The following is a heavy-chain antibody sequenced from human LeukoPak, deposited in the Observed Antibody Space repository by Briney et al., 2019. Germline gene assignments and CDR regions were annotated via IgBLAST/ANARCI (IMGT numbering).Heavy chain of an antibody. Sequence: SVKVSCKASGGTFSSYTISWVRQAPGQELEWMGRIIPILGIANYAQKFQGRVTITADKSTSTAYMELSSLRSEDTAVYYCASVFRRFGEFPPGGYYYMGVWGKGTTVTVSS. J-gene: IGHJ6*03. D-gene: IGHD3-10*01. CDR2: IIPILGIA. CDR3: ASVFRRFGEFPPGGYYYMGV. CDR1: GGTFSSYT. V-gene: IGHV1-69*02.